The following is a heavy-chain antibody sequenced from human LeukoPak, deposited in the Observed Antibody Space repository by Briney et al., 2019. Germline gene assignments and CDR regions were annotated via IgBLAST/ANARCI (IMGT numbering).Heavy chain of an antibody. CDR2: INPSGGST. V-gene: IGHV1-46*01. CDR1: GYTFTSYY. CDR3: ATHDYGGDFDWYFDL. Sequence: ASVKVSCKASGYTFTSYYMHWVRQAPGQGLEWMGIINPSGGSTSYAQKFQGRVTMTRDTSTSTVYMELSSLRSEDTAVYYCATHDYGGDFDWYFDLWGRGTLVTVSS. D-gene: IGHD4-23*01. J-gene: IGHJ2*01.